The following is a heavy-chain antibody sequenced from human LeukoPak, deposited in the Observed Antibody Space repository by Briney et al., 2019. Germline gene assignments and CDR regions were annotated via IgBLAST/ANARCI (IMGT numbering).Heavy chain of an antibody. V-gene: IGHV1-18*01. CDR2: IGSYNGNT. CDR3: ARGDFDWPDYYYYYMDV. CDR1: GYTFTRYG. J-gene: IGHJ6*03. D-gene: IGHD3-9*01. Sequence: ASVKVSCKASGYTFTRYGVSWVRQAPGQGLEWVGWIGSYNGNTNYAQRLQDRITVTTDTSISTAYMELSRLRSDDTAVYYCARGDFDWPDYYYYYMDVWGKGTTVTVSS.